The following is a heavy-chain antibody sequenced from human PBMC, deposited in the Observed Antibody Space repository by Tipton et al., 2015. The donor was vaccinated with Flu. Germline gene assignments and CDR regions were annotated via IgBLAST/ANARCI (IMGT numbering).Heavy chain of an antibody. CDR2: ISGSGGST. V-gene: IGHV3-23*01. D-gene: IGHD1-26*01. J-gene: IGHJ6*02. CDR3: ARDRVVGAAAGYYYYYYGLEV. Sequence: SLRLSCAASGFSVSSNYMSWVRQAPGKGLEWVSVISGSGGSTYYADSVKGRFTISRDNSKSTLYLQMNSLRVEDTAVYYCARDRVVGAAAGYYYYYYGLEVWDQGP. CDR1: GFSVSSNY.